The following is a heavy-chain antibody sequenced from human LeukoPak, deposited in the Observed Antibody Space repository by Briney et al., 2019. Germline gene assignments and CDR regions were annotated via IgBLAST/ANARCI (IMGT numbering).Heavy chain of an antibody. CDR1: GFTFSSYW. V-gene: IGHV3-74*01. CDR2: INNDGSST. Sequence: GGSLRLSCGASGFTFSSYWMHWVHQAPGKGLVWVSRINNDGSSTSYADSVQGRFTISRDNAKNTLYLQMNSLRAEDTALYYCARVARGDYYYYYMDVWGKGTTVTVSS. D-gene: IGHD3-10*01. CDR3: ARVARGDYYYYYMDV. J-gene: IGHJ6*03.